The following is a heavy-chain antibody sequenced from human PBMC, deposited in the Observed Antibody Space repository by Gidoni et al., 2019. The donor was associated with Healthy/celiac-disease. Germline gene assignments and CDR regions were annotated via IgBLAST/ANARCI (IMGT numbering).Heavy chain of an antibody. V-gene: IGHV5-51*01. CDR1: GYSFTSYC. J-gene: IGHJ3*02. D-gene: IGHD3-22*01. CDR2: IYPGDSYT. Sequence: ELHLVQSGAEAHNHAESLKIHRQGSGYSFTSYCIGWVRQMPGKGLEWMGIIYPGDSYTRYSPSFQGQVTISADKSISTAYLQWSSLKASDTAMYYCARRGNYYDSSGYYFDAFDIWGQGTMVTVSS. CDR3: ARRGNYYDSSGYYFDAFDI.